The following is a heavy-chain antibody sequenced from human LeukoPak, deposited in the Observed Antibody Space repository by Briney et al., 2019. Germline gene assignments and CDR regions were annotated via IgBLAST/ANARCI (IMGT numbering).Heavy chain of an antibody. V-gene: IGHV3-21*01. D-gene: IGHD3-22*01. CDR2: ISSSSSYI. CDR1: GFTFSSYS. J-gene: IGHJ6*02. CDR3: ARSKLRVLYYESLLAPKGSQPYYYYGMDV. Sequence: GGSLRLSCAASGFTFSSYSMNWVRQAPGKGLECVSSISSSSSYIYYADSVKGRFTISRDNAKNSLYLQTNSLRAEDTAVYYCARSKLRVLYYESLLAPKGSQPYYYYGMDVWGQGTTVTVSS.